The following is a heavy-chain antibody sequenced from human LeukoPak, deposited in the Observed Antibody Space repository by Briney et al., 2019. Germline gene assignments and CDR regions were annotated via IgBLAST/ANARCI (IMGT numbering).Heavy chain of an antibody. CDR3: AREGRYGYYFDY. CDR2: ISYIGSS. J-gene: IGHJ4*02. Sequence: SHTLSLTCTVAAGSISSDYWSCIRQPPGKGLEWIGYISYIGSSNYNPYLKSRVTILVDSCKNQFALKLSSVTAADTAVYYGAREGRYGYYFDYWGQGTLITVSS. CDR1: AGSISSDY. D-gene: IGHD5-18*01. V-gene: IGHV4-59*01.